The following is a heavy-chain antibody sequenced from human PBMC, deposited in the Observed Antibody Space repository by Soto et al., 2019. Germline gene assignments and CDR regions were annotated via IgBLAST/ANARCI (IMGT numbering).Heavy chain of an antibody. Sequence: PGGSLRLSCAASGFTFSSYAMSWVRQAPGKGLEWVSAISGSGGSTYYADSVKGRFTISRDNSKNTLYLQMNSLRAEDTAVYYCAKDQVVVVVAALVFDPWGQGTLVTVSS. CDR2: ISGSGGST. J-gene: IGHJ5*02. V-gene: IGHV3-23*01. CDR1: GFTFSSYA. CDR3: AKDQVVVVVAALVFDP. D-gene: IGHD2-15*01.